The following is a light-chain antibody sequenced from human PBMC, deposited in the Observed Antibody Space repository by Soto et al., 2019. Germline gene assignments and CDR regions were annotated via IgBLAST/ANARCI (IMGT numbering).Light chain of an antibody. V-gene: IGKV3-20*01. CDR1: QSVSSY. CDR3: QQYGSSPQP. CDR2: DAS. J-gene: IGKJ1*01. Sequence: LVTQYPPPRSLSPEGRATLSCRASQSVSSYLAWYQQKPGQAPRLLIYDASSRATGIPDRFSGSGSGTDFTLTISRLEPEDFAVYYCQQYGSSPQPFGQGTMV.